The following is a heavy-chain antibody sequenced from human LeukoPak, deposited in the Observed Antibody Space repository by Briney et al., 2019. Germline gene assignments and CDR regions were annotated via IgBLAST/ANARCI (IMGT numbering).Heavy chain of an antibody. CDR3: ARQNEQQLVRGAFDI. CDR2: IYPGDSDT. Sequence: GESLKISCKTSGYHFIDYWLGWVRQMPGKGLEWMGIIYPGDSDTRYSPSFQGQVTISADKSISTAYLQWSSLKASDTAMYYCARQNEQQLVRGAFDIWGQGTMVTVSS. J-gene: IGHJ3*02. V-gene: IGHV5-51*01. CDR1: GYHFIDYW. D-gene: IGHD6-13*01.